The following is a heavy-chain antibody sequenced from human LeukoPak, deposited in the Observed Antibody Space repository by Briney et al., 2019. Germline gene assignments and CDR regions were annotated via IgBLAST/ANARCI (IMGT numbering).Heavy chain of an antibody. J-gene: IGHJ3*02. V-gene: IGHV3-30*04. CDR3: AGEDLYCSGGSCYGDAFDI. D-gene: IGHD2-15*01. CDR2: ISYDGSNK. CDR1: GFTFSSYA. Sequence: GGSLRLSCAASGFTFSSYAMHWVRQAPGKGLEWVAVISYDGSNKYYADSVKGRFTISRDNSKNTLYLQMNSLRAEDTAVYYCAGEDLYCSGGSCYGDAFDIWGQGTMVTVSS.